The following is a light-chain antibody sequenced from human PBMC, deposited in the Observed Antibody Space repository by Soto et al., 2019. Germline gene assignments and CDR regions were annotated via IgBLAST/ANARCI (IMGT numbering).Light chain of an antibody. CDR3: QQYHIYSGT. Sequence: DIRMTQSTSTLSASLGDRVTITCGASQTIDSWLAWYQQRPGEPPNLLIYKASTLASGVPSRFSGSGYGTEFTLTINSLQTDDFATYYCQQYHIYSGTFGQGTKVDIK. CDR1: QTIDSW. V-gene: IGKV1-5*03. J-gene: IGKJ1*01. CDR2: KAS.